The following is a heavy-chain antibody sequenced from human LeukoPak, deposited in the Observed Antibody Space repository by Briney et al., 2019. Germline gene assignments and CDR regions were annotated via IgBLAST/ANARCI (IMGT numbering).Heavy chain of an antibody. D-gene: IGHD6-13*01. J-gene: IGHJ4*02. CDR3: AGRSSWTLYFDY. Sequence: GGSLRLSCAASGFTFSGYWMHWVRQAPGKGLVWVSRINSDGSSTSYADSVKGRFTISRDNAKNTLYLQMNSLRAEDTAVYYCAGRSSWTLYFDYWGQGTLVTVSS. CDR2: INSDGSST. CDR1: GFTFSGYW. V-gene: IGHV3-74*01.